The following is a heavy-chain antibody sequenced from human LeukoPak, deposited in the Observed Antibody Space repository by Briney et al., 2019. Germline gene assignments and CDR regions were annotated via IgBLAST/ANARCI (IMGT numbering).Heavy chain of an antibody. CDR3: ATPTMRGPSYGYVRLLN. V-gene: IGHV1-8*03. CDR2: MNPSSGDT. J-gene: IGHJ4*02. CDR1: GYTFTSFD. Sequence: ASVKVSCKASGYTFTSFDINWVRQATGQGPEWMGWMNPSSGDTGYAQKFQSRVTFTRDTSTNTAYMELSSLTSEDTAVYYCATPTMRGPSYGYVRLLNWGQGSLVTVSS. D-gene: IGHD5-18*01.